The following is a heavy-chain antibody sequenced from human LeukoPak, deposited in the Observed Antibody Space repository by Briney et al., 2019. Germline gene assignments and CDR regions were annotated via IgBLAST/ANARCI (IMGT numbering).Heavy chain of an antibody. J-gene: IGHJ4*02. V-gene: IGHV3-53*01. Sequence: PGGSLRLSCAASGFTVSSNYMSWVRQAPGKGLEWVSVIYSGGRTYYADSVEGRFTISRDNSKNTLYLQMNSLRAEDTAVYYCARDIAYDSSGYYSPHFDYWGQGTLVTVSS. CDR1: GFTVSSNY. D-gene: IGHD3-22*01. CDR3: ARDIAYDSSGYYSPHFDY. CDR2: IYSGGRT.